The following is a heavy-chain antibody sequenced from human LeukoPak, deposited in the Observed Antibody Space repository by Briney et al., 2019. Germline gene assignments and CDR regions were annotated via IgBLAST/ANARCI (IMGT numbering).Heavy chain of an antibody. D-gene: IGHD5-24*01. CDR2: ISHDGRTK. CDR3: ARPSPPGDGYNPPDH. J-gene: IGHJ4*02. CDR1: GFNFDNFA. V-gene: IGHV3-30*04. Sequence: GGSLRLSWVVSGFNFDNFAMHWVRQPLGKGLEWVAVISHDGRTKYYADSMKGRITISRDNSKNTLFLQMNNLRSEDTAVYFCARPSPPGDGYNPPDHWGQGTLVTVSS.